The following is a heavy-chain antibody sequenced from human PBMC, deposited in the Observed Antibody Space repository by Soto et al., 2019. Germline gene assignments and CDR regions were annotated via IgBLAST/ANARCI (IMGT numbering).Heavy chain of an antibody. J-gene: IGHJ4*02. D-gene: IGHD6-13*01. CDR1: GFTVSSNY. V-gene: IGHV3-23*01. CDR3: AKDRMAIAAAGSDY. Sequence: GGSLRLSCAASGFTVSSNYMSWVRQAPGKGLEWVSVISGSGGSTYYADSVTGRFTISRDNSKNTLYLQMISLRAEDTAVYYCAKDRMAIAAAGSDYWGQGTLVTVSS. CDR2: ISGSGGST.